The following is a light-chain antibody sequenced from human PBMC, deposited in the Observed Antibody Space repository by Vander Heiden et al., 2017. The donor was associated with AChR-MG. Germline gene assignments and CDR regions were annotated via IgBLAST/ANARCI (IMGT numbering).Light chain of an antibody. V-gene: IGLV1-40*01. J-gene: IGLJ2*01. CDR1: SSNIGAGYD. CDR3: QSYDSSLSGVV. Sequence: QSVLTPPPSVSGAPGHSVTTACTGSSSNIGAGYDVHWYQQLPGTAPKLLIYGNSNRPSGVPDRFSGSKSGTSASLAITGLQAEDEADYYCQSYDSSLSGVVFGGGTKLTVL. CDR2: GNS.